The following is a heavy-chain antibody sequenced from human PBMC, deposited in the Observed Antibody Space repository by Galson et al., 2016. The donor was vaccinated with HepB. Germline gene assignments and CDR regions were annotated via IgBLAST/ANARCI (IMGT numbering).Heavy chain of an antibody. V-gene: IGHV4-4*02. J-gene: IGHJ4*02. CDR3: ARSSGNPSHFDL. D-gene: IGHD3-10*01. Sequence: SETLSLTCAVSGASINSSNWWTWVRQAPEKGLEWIGEIYHTGTSNNNPSLLSRFTMSIDNSRNHFSLNLNPVTAADTAVYYCARSSGNPSHFDLWGQGTLVTVSS. CDR1: GASINSSNW. CDR2: IYHTGTS.